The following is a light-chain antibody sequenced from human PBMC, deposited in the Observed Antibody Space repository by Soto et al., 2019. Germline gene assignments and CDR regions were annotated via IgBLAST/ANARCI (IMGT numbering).Light chain of an antibody. V-gene: IGKV3-20*01. CDR3: HQYCSLYT. Sequence: EVVLTQSPGTLSLSPGERATLSCRASQSVSSSYLAWYQQKPGQAPRLLIYGASSRGTGIPDRFSCSGYGTDITLTISRLEPEDFAVYYCHQYCSLYTFGQGTKLEIK. CDR2: GAS. CDR1: QSVSSSY. J-gene: IGKJ2*01.